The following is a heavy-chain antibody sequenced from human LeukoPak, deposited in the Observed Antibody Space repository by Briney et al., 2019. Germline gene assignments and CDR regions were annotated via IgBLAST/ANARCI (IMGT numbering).Heavy chain of an antibody. V-gene: IGHV3-23*01. CDR3: AKFGYYDSSGHYAFDI. CDR1: GFTFSSYA. J-gene: IGHJ3*02. D-gene: IGHD3-22*01. CDR2: ISGSGGST. Sequence: GGSLRLSCAASGFTFSSYAMSWVRQAPGKGLEWVSAISGSGGSTYYADSVKGRFTISRDNSKNTLYLQMNSLRAEDTAVYYCAKFGYYDSSGHYAFDIWGQGTMVTVSS.